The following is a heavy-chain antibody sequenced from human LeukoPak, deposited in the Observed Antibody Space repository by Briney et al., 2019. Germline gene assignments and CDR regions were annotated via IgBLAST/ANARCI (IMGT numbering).Heavy chain of an antibody. Sequence: GGSLRLSCAASGFTVSSNYINWVRQAPGKGLEWVSVMYTSGRTYYADSVKGRFTVSRDNSKNTVYLQMNSLRAEDTAVYYCAKEGVWGQGTTVTVSS. V-gene: IGHV3-66*01. CDR1: GFTVSSNY. J-gene: IGHJ6*02. CDR3: AKEGV. CDR2: MYTSGRT.